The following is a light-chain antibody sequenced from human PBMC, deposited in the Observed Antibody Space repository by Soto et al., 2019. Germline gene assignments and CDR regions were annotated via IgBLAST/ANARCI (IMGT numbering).Light chain of an antibody. J-gene: IGKJ1*01. Sequence: EIVMTQSPATLSVSPGDRATLSCRASQSVDNDLAWYQQKPGQPPRLLIYDASTRATGIPARFSGSGSGTYFTLTISRLEPEDFAMYYCQQSADSWTFGQGTQLEVK. V-gene: IGKV3D-15*01. CDR1: QSVDND. CDR3: QQSADSWT. CDR2: DAS.